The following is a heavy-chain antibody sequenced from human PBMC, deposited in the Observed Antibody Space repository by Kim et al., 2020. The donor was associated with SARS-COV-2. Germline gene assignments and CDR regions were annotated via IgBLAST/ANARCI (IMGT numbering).Heavy chain of an antibody. CDR2: IRYSGDS. J-gene: IGHJ4*02. CDR1: VGSITKNY. CDR3: ANSDHSNYLAN. Sequence: SETLSLTCSVSVGSITKNYLRWIRQPPGKGLEWIGYIRYSGDSNYNPSLRGRGTMSVDTSKNQFSLKLSSVTAADTATFYCANSDHSNYLANWGAGILVT. V-gene: IGHV4-59*08. D-gene: IGHD4-4*01.